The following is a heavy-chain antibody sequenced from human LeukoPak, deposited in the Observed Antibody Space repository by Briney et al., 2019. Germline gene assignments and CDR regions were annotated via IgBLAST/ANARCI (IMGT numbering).Heavy chain of an antibody. D-gene: IGHD2-15*01. CDR3: ARVRGYCSGGSCYWDY. J-gene: IGHJ4*02. Sequence: GGSLRLSCAPSGFTFSTYWMSWVRQAPGKGLEWVANIKQDGSEKYYVDSVKGRFTISRDNAKNSLYLQMNSLRAEDTAVYYCARVRGYCSGGSCYWDYWGQGTLVTVSS. V-gene: IGHV3-7*01. CDR2: IKQDGSEK. CDR1: GFTFSTYW.